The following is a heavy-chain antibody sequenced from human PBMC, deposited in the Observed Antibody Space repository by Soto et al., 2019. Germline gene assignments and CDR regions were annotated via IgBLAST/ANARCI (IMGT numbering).Heavy chain of an antibody. CDR2: VNPIVGMS. D-gene: IGHD3-10*01. Sequence: QVQLVQSGAELKKPGSSVKVSCSASGGTFNSYTIHWVRQAPGQGLEWVGRVNPIVGMSTSALKLQGRVTINADRSTSKAYMDLSSLKSEDTAVYYCATSYGSGSTHFDSWGQGTLVTVSS. CDR3: ATSYGSGSTHFDS. V-gene: IGHV1-69*02. J-gene: IGHJ4*02. CDR1: GGTFNSYT.